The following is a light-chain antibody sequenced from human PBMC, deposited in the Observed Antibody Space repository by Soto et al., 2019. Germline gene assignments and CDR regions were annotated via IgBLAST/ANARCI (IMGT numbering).Light chain of an antibody. J-gene: IGKJ3*01. CDR3: QQRSNWPLT. V-gene: IGKV3-11*01. Sequence: EIVLTQSPATLSLSPGERATLSCRASQSISSYLAWYQQKPGQAPRLLLYDASNSATGIPARFSGSRSGTDFTLTISSLEPEDFAIYYCQQRSNWPLTFGPGTKVDI. CDR2: DAS. CDR1: QSISSY.